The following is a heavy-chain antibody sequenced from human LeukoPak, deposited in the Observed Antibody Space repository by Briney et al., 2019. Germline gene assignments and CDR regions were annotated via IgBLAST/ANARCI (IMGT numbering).Heavy chain of an antibody. CDR1: GFTFSGHN. CDR3: AREGSGWYTGDLDY. Sequence: GGSLRLSCAASGFTFSGHNMNWVRQAPGKGLEWISFVSISSGTIYYADSVNGRFRISRDNAKSSLDLEMNSLRAEDTAVYYCAREGSGWYTGDLDYWGQGTLVTVSS. CDR2: VSISSGTI. V-gene: IGHV3-48*04. J-gene: IGHJ4*02. D-gene: IGHD6-19*01.